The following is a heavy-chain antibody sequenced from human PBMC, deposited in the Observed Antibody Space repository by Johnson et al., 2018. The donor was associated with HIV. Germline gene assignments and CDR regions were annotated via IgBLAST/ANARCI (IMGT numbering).Heavy chain of an antibody. CDR2: IWYDGSNK. CDR1: GFTFSSYG. V-gene: IGHV3-33*06. D-gene: IGHD3-22*01. Sequence: VQLVESGGGVVQPGRSLILSCAASGFTFSSYGMHWVRQAPGKGLEWVAVIWYDGSNKYYADSVKGRFTISRDSSKNTLYLQMNSLRAEDTAVYYCAKGRYYDSTLFLGERGFDMWGQGTMVTVSS. J-gene: IGHJ3*02. CDR3: AKGRYYDSTLFLGERGFDM.